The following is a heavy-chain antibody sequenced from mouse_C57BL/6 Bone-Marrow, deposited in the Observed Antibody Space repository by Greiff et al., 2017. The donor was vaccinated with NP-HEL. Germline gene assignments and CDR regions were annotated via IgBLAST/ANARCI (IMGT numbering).Heavy chain of an antibody. CDR1: GFSFSSYG. CDR3: ASPYDYDVAWFAY. Sequence: EVKLVVSGGDLVKPGGSLKPFCAASGFSFSSYGMFWVRPTPDKRLVWVVTISSGGSYTYYPDSVKGRFTISRDNAKNTLYLQMSSLKSEDTAMYYCASPYDYDVAWFAYWGQGTLVTVSA. CDR2: ISSGGSYT. V-gene: IGHV5-6*01. D-gene: IGHD2-4*01. J-gene: IGHJ3*01.